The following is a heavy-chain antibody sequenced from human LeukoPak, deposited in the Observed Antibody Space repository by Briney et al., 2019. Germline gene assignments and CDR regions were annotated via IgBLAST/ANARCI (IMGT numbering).Heavy chain of an antibody. Sequence: SETLSLTCTVSGGSISSYYWSWIRQPPGKGLEWIGYIYYSGSTNYNPSLKSRVTISVDTSKNQFSLKLSSVTAADTAVYYCARGGSTSHNRFDPWGQGTLVTVSS. D-gene: IGHD2-2*01. V-gene: IGHV4-59*01. CDR2: IYYSGST. J-gene: IGHJ5*02. CDR1: GGSISSYY. CDR3: ARGGSTSHNRFDP.